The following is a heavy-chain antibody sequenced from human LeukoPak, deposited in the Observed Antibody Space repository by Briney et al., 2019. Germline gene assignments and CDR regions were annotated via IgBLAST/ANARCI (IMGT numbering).Heavy chain of an antibody. V-gene: IGHV3-30*01. CDR1: GFTFSSYA. CDR2: ISYDGSNK. J-gene: IGHJ6*03. D-gene: IGHD2-2*01. CDR3: ARGGFRTSYYYYYYMDV. Sequence: GGSLRLSCAASGFTFSSYAMHWVRQAPGKGLEWVAVISYDGSNKYYADSVKGRFTISRDNSKNTLYLQMNSLRAEDTAVYYCARGGFRTSYYYYYYMDVWGKGTTVTVSS.